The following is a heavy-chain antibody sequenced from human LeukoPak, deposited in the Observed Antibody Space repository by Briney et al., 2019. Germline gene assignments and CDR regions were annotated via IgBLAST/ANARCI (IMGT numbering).Heavy chain of an antibody. D-gene: IGHD3-10*01. CDR1: GFTFSSYG. CDR3: ATERKAGSYPEGMDV. V-gene: IGHV3-30*03. CDR2: ISYDGSNK. J-gene: IGHJ6*04. Sequence: PGGSLTLSCAASGFTFSSYGMHWVRQAPGQGLEWVTVISYDGSNKYYADSVKGRFTISRANSKNTLYLKMTSLRAEDTAVYYCATERKAGSYPEGMDVWGKGATVTVSS.